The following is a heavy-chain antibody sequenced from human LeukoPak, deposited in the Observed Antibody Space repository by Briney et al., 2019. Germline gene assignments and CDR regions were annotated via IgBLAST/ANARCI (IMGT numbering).Heavy chain of an antibody. CDR1: GGSFSGYY. J-gene: IGHJ5*02. Sequence: PSETLSLTCAVYGGSFSGYYWSWIRQPPGKGLEWIGEINHSGSTNYNPSLKSRVTISVDTSKNQFSLKLSSVTAADTAVYYCARDQGTVIVPTAIGWFDPWGQGTLVTVSS. CDR2: INHSGST. D-gene: IGHD2-2*02. V-gene: IGHV4-34*01. CDR3: ARDQGTVIVPTAIGWFDP.